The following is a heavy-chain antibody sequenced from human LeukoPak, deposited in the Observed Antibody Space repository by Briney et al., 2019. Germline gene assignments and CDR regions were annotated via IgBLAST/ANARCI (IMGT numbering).Heavy chain of an antibody. CDR3: AKDQMVTTSSYDY. CDR2: ISGSGGST. J-gene: IGHJ4*02. V-gene: IGHV3-23*01. Sequence: QSGGSLRLSCAASGFTFSSYAMSRVRQAPGKGLEWVSAISGSGGSTYYADSVKGRFTISRDNSKNTLYLQMNSLRAEDTAVYYCAKDQMVTTSSYDYWGQGTLVTVSS. D-gene: IGHD4-17*01. CDR1: GFTFSSYA.